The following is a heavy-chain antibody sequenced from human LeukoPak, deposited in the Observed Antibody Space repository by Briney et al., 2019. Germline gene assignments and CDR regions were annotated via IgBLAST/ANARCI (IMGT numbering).Heavy chain of an antibody. CDR3: VSIGSDGFDI. CDR2: INTYNGNP. CDR1: RYTFTGYG. V-gene: IGHV7-4-1*02. D-gene: IGHD3-10*01. Sequence: SVNVSCKASRYTFTGYGISGVRPAPGQGLDLMGWINTYNGNPTYAQAFTGRFVFSVDTSVSTAYLQISSLNTDDTAVDYCVSIGSDGFDIWGQGTMIIVSS. J-gene: IGHJ3*02.